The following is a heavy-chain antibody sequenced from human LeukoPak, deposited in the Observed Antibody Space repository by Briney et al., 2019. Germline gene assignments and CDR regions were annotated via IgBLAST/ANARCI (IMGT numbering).Heavy chain of an antibody. Sequence: PGGSLRLSCAASGFTFSSYAMHWVRQAPGKGLEWVAVISYDGSNKYYADSVKGRFTISRDNSKNTLYLQMNSLRAEDTAVYYCARPPPYSSSWYDYCYGMDVWGQGTTVTVSS. CDR2: ISYDGSNK. D-gene: IGHD6-13*01. J-gene: IGHJ6*02. CDR1: GFTFSSYA. CDR3: ARPPPYSSSWYDYCYGMDV. V-gene: IGHV3-30-3*01.